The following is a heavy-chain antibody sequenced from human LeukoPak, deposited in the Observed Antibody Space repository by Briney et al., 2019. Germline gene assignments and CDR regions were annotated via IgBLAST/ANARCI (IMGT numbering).Heavy chain of an antibody. Sequence: PGGSLRLSCAASGFTLSSYSMNWARQAPGKGLEWVSFISSSSSTIYYADSVKGRFIISRDNAKNSLYLQINSLRAEDTAVYYCARESWFDPWGQGTLVTVSS. CDR2: ISSSSSTI. V-gene: IGHV3-48*01. CDR1: GFTLSSYS. J-gene: IGHJ5*02. CDR3: ARESWFDP.